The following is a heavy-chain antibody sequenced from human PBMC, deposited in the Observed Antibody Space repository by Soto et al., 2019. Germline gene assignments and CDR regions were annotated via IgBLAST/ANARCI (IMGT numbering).Heavy chain of an antibody. CDR3: ARVERGTATTVVDAFDI. Sequence: QVQLQQWGAGLLKPSETLSLTCAVYGGFVSSGSYYWSWIRQPPGKGLEWIGEMSHSGGTHVNPSLNSRVPISVDTSKNHFALKMSSVTAADTALYYCARVERGTATTVVDAFDIWGPGTMVTVSS. CDR2: MSHSGGT. V-gene: IGHV4-34*01. D-gene: IGHD1-1*01. J-gene: IGHJ3*02. CDR1: GGFVSSGSYY.